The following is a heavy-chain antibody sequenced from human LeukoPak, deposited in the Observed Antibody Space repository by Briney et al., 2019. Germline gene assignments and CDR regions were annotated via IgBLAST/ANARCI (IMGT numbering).Heavy chain of an antibody. V-gene: IGHV4-34*01. Sequence: SETLSLTYAVYGGSFSGYYWSWIRQPPGKGLEWIGEINHSGSTNYNPSLKSRVTISVDTSKNQFSLKLSSVTAADTAVYYCARAAVGTDAFDIWGQGTMVTVSS. CDR1: GGSFSGYY. J-gene: IGHJ3*02. D-gene: IGHD6-19*01. CDR3: ARAAVGTDAFDI. CDR2: INHSGST.